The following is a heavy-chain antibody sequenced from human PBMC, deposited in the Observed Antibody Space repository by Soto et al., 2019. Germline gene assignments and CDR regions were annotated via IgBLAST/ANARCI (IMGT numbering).Heavy chain of an antibody. CDR3: ARVGYSRSSGFDP. D-gene: IGHD6-6*01. CDR2: INHSGST. CDR1: GGSFSGYY. V-gene: IGHV4-34*01. Sequence: QVQLQQWGAGLLKPSETLSLTCAVYGGSFSGYYWSWIRQPPGKGLEWIGEINHSGSTNYNPSLKSLVTIAVDTSKNQFSLKLSSVTAADTAVYYCARVGYSRSSGFDPWGQGTLVTVSS. J-gene: IGHJ5*02.